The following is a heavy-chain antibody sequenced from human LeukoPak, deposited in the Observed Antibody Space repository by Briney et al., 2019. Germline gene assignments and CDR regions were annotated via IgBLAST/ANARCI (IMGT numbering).Heavy chain of an antibody. D-gene: IGHD6-13*01. V-gene: IGHV1-8*01. CDR2: MNPNSGNT. CDR3: AREGIAAAGNRLYYYYYGMDA. J-gene: IGHJ6*02. Sequence: GASVKVSCKASGYTFTSYDINWVRQATGQGLEWMGWMNPNSGNTGYAQKLQGRVTMTRNTSISTAYMELSSLRSEDTAVYYCAREGIAAAGNRLYYYYYGMDAWGQGTTVTVSS. CDR1: GYTFTSYD.